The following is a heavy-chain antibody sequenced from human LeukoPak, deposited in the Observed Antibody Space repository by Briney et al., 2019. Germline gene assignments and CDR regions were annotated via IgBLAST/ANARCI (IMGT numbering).Heavy chain of an antibody. CDR2: ISSSSSYI. CDR3: AREVFHDAFDI. CDR1: GFTFSSYS. V-gene: IGHV3-21*01. D-gene: IGHD5/OR15-5a*01. J-gene: IGHJ3*02. Sequence: GGSLRLSCAASGFTFSSYSVNWVRQAPGKGLEWVSSISSSSSYIYYADSVKGRFTISRDNAKNSLYLQMNSLRAEDTAVYYCAREVFHDAFDIWGQGTMVTVSS.